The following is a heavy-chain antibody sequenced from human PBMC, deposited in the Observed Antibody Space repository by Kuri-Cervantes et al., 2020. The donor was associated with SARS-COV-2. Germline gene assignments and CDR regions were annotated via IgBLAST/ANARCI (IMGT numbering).Heavy chain of an antibody. D-gene: IGHD3-3*01. CDR1: GFTFSSYW. Sequence: GGCLSLACAACGFTFSSYWMSWVRQAPGKGLEWVANIKQDGSEKYYVDSVKGRFTISRDNAKNSLYLQMNSLRAEDTAVYYCARDRKYYDFWSGPNYYMDVWDKGTTVTVSS. CDR3: ARDRKYYDFWSGPNYYMDV. CDR2: IKQDGSEK. J-gene: IGHJ6*03. V-gene: IGHV3-7*01.